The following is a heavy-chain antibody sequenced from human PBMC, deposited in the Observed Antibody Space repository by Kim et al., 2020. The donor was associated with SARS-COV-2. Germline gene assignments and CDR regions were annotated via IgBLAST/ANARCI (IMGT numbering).Heavy chain of an antibody. J-gene: IGHJ6*02. CDR2: ISYDGSNK. V-gene: IGHV3-30*18. Sequence: GGSLRLSCAASGFTFSSYGMHWVRQAPGKGLEWVAVISYDGSNKYYADSVKGRFTISRDNSKNTLYLQMNSLRAEDTAVYYCAKAPNWLPRDYYYGMDVWGQGTTVTVSS. CDR3: AKAPNWLPRDYYYGMDV. D-gene: IGHD3-9*01. CDR1: GFTFSSYG.